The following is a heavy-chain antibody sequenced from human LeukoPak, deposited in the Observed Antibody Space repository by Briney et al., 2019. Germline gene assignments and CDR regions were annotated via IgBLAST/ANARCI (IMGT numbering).Heavy chain of an antibody. J-gene: IGHJ3*02. CDR3: ARKSREVETDYKRYYYDSSGYYRDAFDI. CDR1: GGTFSSYA. CDR2: IIPIFGTA. Sequence: SVKVSCKASGGTFSSYAISWVRQAPGQGLEWMGGIIPIFGTANYAQKFQGRVTITADESTSTAYMELSSLRSEDTAVYYCARKSREVETDYKRYYYDSSGYYRDAFDIWGQGTMVTVSS. D-gene: IGHD3-22*01. V-gene: IGHV1-69*13.